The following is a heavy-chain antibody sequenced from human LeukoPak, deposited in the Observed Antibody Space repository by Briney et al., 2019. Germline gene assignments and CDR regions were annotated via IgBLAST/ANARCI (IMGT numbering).Heavy chain of an antibody. Sequence: PGGSLRLSYAASTFTFSSHAMSWVRQAPGKGLEWVSSISDSGGSTYYADSVKGRFTISRDNSKYTLYLQMNSLRAEDTAVYYCAKVDVVITTAIGVSFDFWGQGTLVTVCS. V-gene: IGHV3-23*01. CDR1: TFTFSSHA. CDR3: AKVDVVITTAIGVSFDF. CDR2: ISDSGGST. D-gene: IGHD2-2*01. J-gene: IGHJ4*02.